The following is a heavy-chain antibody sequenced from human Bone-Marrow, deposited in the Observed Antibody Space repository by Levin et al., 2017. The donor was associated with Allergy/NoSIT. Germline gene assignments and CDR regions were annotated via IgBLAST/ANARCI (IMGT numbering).Heavy chain of an antibody. D-gene: IGHD7-27*01. V-gene: IGHV3-9*01. J-gene: IGHJ4*02. CDR1: GFNFDAYA. CDR2: ISWNSGIK. Sequence: GGSLRLSCAASGFNFDAYAMHWVRQVPGKGLEWVSGISWNSGIKGYLDSVKGRFTISRDNAKNSLYLQMNSLRAEDTALYYCTKDQTEVSPDYLLTGPTFDSWGQGTLVTVSS. CDR3: TKDQTEVSPDYLLTGPTFDS.